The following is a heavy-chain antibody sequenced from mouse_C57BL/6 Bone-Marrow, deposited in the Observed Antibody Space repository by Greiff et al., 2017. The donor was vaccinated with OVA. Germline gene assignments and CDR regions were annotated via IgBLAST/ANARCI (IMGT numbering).Heavy chain of an antibody. D-gene: IGHD2-1*01. CDR1: GYSITSGYY. CDR2: ISYEGSN. CDR3: ARVLESGDYGNYYGAWFAY. J-gene: IGHJ3*01. V-gene: IGHV3-6*01. Sequence: EVQLQESGPGLVKPSQSLSLTCSVTGYSITSGYYWNWIRQFPGNKLEWRGYISYEGSNNYNPTLKNRISISRATSTNQFFLTLNSVPHEDTATYYCARVLESGDYGNYYGAWFAYWGQGTLVTVSA.